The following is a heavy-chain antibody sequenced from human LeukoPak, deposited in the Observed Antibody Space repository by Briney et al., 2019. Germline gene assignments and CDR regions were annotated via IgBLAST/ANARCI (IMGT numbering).Heavy chain of an antibody. V-gene: IGHV3-48*02. CDR1: GFTFNGYS. D-gene: IGHD6-19*01. CDR3: ARGGLEWLSY. CDR2: ISSSSSPI. J-gene: IGHJ4*02. Sequence: PGGSLRLSCTASGFTFNGYSMNWVRQAPGKGLEWASFISSSSSPIYYADSVKGRFTISRDNAKNSVYLQMNSLRDEDTAVYYCARGGLEWLSYWGQGTLVTVSS.